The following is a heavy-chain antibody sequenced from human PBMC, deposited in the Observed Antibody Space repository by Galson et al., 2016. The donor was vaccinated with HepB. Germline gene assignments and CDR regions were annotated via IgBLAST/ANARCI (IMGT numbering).Heavy chain of an antibody. V-gene: IGHV3-30-3*01. D-gene: IGHD3-10*01. J-gene: IGHJ4*02. CDR1: GFTFSSYA. CDR2: ISYDGSNK. CDR3: ARDPSYYTSDSYYQGVFDY. Sequence: SLRLSCAASGFTFSSYAMHWVRQTPGKGLEWVGVISYDGSNKYYGDSVKGRFTISRDNSKNTVFLQMNSLRPEDTALYYCARDPSYYTSDSYYQGVFDYWGQGTLVTVSS.